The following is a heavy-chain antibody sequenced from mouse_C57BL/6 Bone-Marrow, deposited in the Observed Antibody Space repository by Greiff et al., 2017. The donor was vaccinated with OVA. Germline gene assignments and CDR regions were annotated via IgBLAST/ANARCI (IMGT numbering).Heavy chain of an antibody. D-gene: IGHD3-3*01. Sequence: VQLKESGAELARPGASVKMSCKASGYTFTSYTMHWVKQRPGQGLEWIGYINPSSGYTKYNQKFKDKATLTADKSSSTAYMQLSSLTSADSAVYYCARGDGDYWGQGTTLTVSS. J-gene: IGHJ2*01. CDR1: GYTFTSYT. V-gene: IGHV1-4*01. CDR3: ARGDGDY. CDR2: INPSSGYT.